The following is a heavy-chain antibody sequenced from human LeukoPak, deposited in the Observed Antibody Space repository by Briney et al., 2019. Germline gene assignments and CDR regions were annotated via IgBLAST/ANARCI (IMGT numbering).Heavy chain of an antibody. CDR3: ARSLAYAYCGGDCQGAFDI. J-gene: IGHJ3*02. Sequence: PSETLSLTCTVCSGSISSSSYYWGWIRQPPGKGLEWIGSIYYSGSPSYYNPSLKSRVTISVDTSESRFSLELSSVTAADTAVYYCARSLAYAYCGGDCQGAFDIWGQGTMVTVSS. V-gene: IGHV4-39*07. CDR2: IYYSGSPS. CDR1: SGSISSSSYY. D-gene: IGHD2-21*02.